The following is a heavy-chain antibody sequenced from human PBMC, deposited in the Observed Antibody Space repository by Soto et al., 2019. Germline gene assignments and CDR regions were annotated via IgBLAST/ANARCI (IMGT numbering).Heavy chain of an antibody. V-gene: IGHV3-23*01. CDR1: GFTFSSYA. Sequence: PGGSLRLSCAASGFTFSSYAMSWVRQAPGKGLEWVSAISGSGGSTYYADSVKGRFTISRDNSKNTLYLQMNSLRAEDTAVYYCAKDYYYDSSVYIDYWGQGTLVTVSS. CDR3: AKDYYYDSSVYIDY. CDR2: ISGSGGST. D-gene: IGHD3-22*01. J-gene: IGHJ4*02.